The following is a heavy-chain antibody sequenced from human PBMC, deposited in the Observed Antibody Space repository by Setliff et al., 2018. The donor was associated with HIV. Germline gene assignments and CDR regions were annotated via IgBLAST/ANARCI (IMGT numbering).Heavy chain of an antibody. J-gene: IGHJ4*02. CDR1: GGSISSSSYY. D-gene: IGHD1-1*01. V-gene: IGHV4-39*07. CDR2: IYYSGST. CDR3: SNWNTTVDADS. Sequence: SETLSLTCTVSGGSISSSSYYWGWIRQPPGKGLEWIGSIYYSGSTYYNPSLKSRVAMSLDASKNQFSLKLRSVTAADTAVYYCSNWNTTVDADSWGQGTLVTVSS.